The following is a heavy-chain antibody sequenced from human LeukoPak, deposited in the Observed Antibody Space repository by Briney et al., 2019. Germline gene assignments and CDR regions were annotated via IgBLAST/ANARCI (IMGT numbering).Heavy chain of an antibody. J-gene: IGHJ2*01. D-gene: IGHD5-18*01. CDR2: IPYSGNT. CDR1: GGSISSYY. V-gene: IGHV4-59*01. CDR3: ARLMDTAMVSWYFDL. Sequence: KPSETLSLTCSVSGGSISSYYWNWIRQPPGKGVEWVGYIPYSGNTNYNPSLKSRVTISADTPKNQFSLKLSSVTAADTAVYYCARLMDTAMVSWYFDLWGRGTLVTVSS.